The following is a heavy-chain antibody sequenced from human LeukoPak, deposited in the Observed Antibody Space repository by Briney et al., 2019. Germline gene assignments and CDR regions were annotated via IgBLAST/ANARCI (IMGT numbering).Heavy chain of an antibody. V-gene: IGHV1-18*01. CDR1: GYSFTSYG. J-gene: IGHJ6*03. CDR3: ARARGGSYYYNYMDV. Sequence: ASVKVSCKASGYSFTSYGISWVRQAPGQGLEWMGWISVYNGNTNYAQKLQGRVTMTTDTSTRTAYMELRSLRSDDTAVYYCARARGGSYYYNYMDVWGKGTTVTVSS. D-gene: IGHD3-16*01. CDR2: ISVYNGNT.